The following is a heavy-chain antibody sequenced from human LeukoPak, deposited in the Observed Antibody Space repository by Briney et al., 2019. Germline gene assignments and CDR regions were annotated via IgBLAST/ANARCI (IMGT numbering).Heavy chain of an antibody. J-gene: IGHJ4*02. CDR1: GFTFSSYS. V-gene: IGHV3-15*01. CDR3: TTDQCSGGSCYAGFDY. Sequence: GGSLRLSCAASGFTFSSYSMNWVRQAPGKGLEWVGRIKSKTDGGTTDYAAPVKGRFTISRDDSKNTLYLQMNSLKTEDTAVYYCTTDQCSGGSCYAGFDYWGQGTLVTVSS. CDR2: IKSKTDGGTT. D-gene: IGHD2-15*01.